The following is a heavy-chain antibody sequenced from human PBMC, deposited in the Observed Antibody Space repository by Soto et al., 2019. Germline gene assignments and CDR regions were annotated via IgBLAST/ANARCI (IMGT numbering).Heavy chain of an antibody. CDR1: GFTFTTYG. J-gene: IGHJ6*02. Sequence: EVQVSESGGDLVQPGGSLRLSCTASGFTFTTYGLTWVRQAPGKGLEWVSTTSGSGGTTHYADSVRGRFTVSRDNSKNTLSLQMNSLRAEDTAVYYCAKDKAGMDVWGQGTTVTVSS. CDR2: TSGSGGTT. CDR3: AKDKAGMDV. V-gene: IGHV3-23*01.